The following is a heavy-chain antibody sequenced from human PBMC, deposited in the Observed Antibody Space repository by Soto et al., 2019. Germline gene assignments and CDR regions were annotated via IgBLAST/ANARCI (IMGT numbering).Heavy chain of an antibody. CDR1: EFTFSSYA. CDR2: ISASGGGT. V-gene: IGHV3-23*01. CDR3: EKSLEPYTGSPVAY. D-gene: IGHD2-2*02. J-gene: IGHJ4*02. Sequence: EVQLLESGGGLVQPGGSLRLSCAASEFTFSSYAMSWVRQAPGKGLEWVSAISASGGGTDYADSVKGRFTISSDNYDSTLYLQMTSLGADGTAVYYCEKSLEPYTGSPVAYWGQGTLVTVSS.